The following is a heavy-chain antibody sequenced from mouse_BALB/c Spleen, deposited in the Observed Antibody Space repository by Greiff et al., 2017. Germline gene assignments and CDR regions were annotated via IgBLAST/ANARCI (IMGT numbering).Heavy chain of an antibody. CDR2: ISTYYGNT. CDR1: GYTFTDYA. Sequence: QVQLKESGPELVRPGVSVKISCKGSGYTFTDYAMHWVKQSHAKSLEWIGVISTYYGNTNYNQKFKGKATMTVDKSSSTAYMQLSSLTSEDSAVYYCANYYAMDYWGQGTSVTVSS. CDR3: ANYYAMDY. V-gene: IGHV1-67*01. J-gene: IGHJ4*01.